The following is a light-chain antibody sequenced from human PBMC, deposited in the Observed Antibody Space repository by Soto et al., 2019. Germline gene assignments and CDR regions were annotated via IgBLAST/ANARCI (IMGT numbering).Light chain of an antibody. CDR2: GAP. CDR3: QQRSNWPLT. Sequence: EIVMTQSPATLSVSPGERATLSCRASQSVSSNLAWYQQKPGQAPRLLIYGAPTRATGVPASFSGSGSGTDFTLTISSLEPEDFAVYYCQQRSNWPLTFGQGTRLEIK. V-gene: IGKV3-15*01. J-gene: IGKJ5*01. CDR1: QSVSSN.